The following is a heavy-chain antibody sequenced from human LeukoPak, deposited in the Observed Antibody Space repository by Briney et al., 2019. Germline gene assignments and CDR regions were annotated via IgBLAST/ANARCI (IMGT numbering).Heavy chain of an antibody. CDR2: IYYSGST. CDR3: ARQAYCSGGSCYFYLDY. D-gene: IGHD2-15*01. V-gene: IGHV4-39*01. J-gene: IGHJ4*02. Sequence: SETLSLTCTVSGGSISSSSYYWGWIRQPPGKGLEWIGSIYYSGSTYYNPSLKSRVTMSVDTSKNQFSLKLSSVTAADTAVYYCARQAYCSGGSCYFYLDYWGQGTLVTVSS. CDR1: GGSISSSSYY.